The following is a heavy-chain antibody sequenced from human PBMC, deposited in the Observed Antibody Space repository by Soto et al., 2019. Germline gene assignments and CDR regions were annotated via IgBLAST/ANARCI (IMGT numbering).Heavy chain of an antibody. D-gene: IGHD1-26*01. J-gene: IGHJ4*02. CDR2: VSYDGTIK. CDR3: DRPGSMSQDDF. V-gene: IGHV3-30*03. CDR1: GFTFSNFG. Sequence: QVQLVESGGGVVQPGRSLRLSCIASGFTFSNFGMHWVRQAPGKGLEWVAVVSYDGTIKYYADSVKGRFTISRDNSKNTLYLQMNSLRREDKAVYYCDRPGSMSQDDFWGQGTLVTVSS.